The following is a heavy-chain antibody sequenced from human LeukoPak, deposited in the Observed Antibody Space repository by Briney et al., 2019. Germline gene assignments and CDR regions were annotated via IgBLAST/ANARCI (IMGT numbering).Heavy chain of an antibody. CDR3: ARLFGGRGVIRHFDC. CDR1: GFSVSNNY. CDR2: IYSDGTT. J-gene: IGHJ4*02. V-gene: IGHV3-53*01. Sequence: GGSLRLSCAASGFSVSNNYMSWVRQAPGKVLEWVLVIYSDGTTYYADSVQGRFTISRDNSKNTLYLQMDSLTTEDTVVYYCARLFGGRGVIRHFDCWGQGTLVTVSS. D-gene: IGHD3-10*01.